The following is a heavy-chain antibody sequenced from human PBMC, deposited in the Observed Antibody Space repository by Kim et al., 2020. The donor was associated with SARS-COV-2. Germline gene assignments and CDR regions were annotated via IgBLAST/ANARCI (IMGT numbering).Heavy chain of an antibody. Sequence: ASVKVSCKASGYTFTSYGISWVRQAPGQGLEWMGWISAYNGNTNYAQKLQGRVTMTTDTSTSTAYMELRSLRSDDTAVYYCARFSREDFWSGYYPLGGLGNYCYYYMDVWGKATTVTVSS. J-gene: IGHJ6*03. CDR2: ISAYNGNT. CDR3: ARFSREDFWSGYYPLGGLGNYCYYYMDV. CDR1: GYTFTSYG. V-gene: IGHV1-18*01. D-gene: IGHD3-3*01.